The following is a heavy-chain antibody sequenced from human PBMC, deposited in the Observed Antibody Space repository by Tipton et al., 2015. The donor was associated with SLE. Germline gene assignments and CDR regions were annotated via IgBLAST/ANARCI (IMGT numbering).Heavy chain of an antibody. D-gene: IGHD7-27*01. Sequence: TLSLTCIVSGGSISSYYWSWIRQPPGKGLEWIGYIYYSGSTNYNPSLKSRVTISVDSSKNQFSLKLSSVTAADTAVYYCKSLTGNNWFDPWGQGTLVTVSS. CDR1: GGSISSYY. CDR3: KSLTGNNWFDP. CDR2: IYYSGST. V-gene: IGHV4-59*08. J-gene: IGHJ5*02.